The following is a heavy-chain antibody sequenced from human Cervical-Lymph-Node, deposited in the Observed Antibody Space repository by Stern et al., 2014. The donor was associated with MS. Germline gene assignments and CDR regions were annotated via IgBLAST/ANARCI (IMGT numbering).Heavy chain of an antibody. V-gene: IGHV5-51*01. J-gene: IGHJ4*02. CDR3: ARGWDVGDDY. CDR1: GYSFISYW. Sequence: EVKLVESGAEVKKPGESLKISCKASGYSFISYWIGWVRQMHGKGLEWMGVIYPGDSDTRYSPSFQGRITISADKSISTAYLQWNSLKASDTAVYYCARGWDVGDDYWGQGTLVTVSS. CDR2: IYPGDSDT. D-gene: IGHD1-26*01.